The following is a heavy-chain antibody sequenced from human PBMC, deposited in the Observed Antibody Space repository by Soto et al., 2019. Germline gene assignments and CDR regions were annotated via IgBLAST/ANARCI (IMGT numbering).Heavy chain of an antibody. D-gene: IGHD4-4*01. CDR2: ISAYNGNT. CDR1: GYTFTSYG. J-gene: IGHJ6*02. V-gene: IGHV1-18*01. Sequence: GASVKVSCKASGYTFTSYGISWVRQAPGQGLEWMGWISAYNGNTNYAQKLQGRVTMTTDTSTSTAYKELRSLRSDDTAVYYCAREYSTVTTSWDYYYYGMDVWGQGTTVTVSS. CDR3: AREYSTVTTSWDYYYYGMDV.